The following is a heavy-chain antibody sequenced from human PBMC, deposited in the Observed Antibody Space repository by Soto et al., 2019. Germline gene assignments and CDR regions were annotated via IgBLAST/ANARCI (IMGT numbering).Heavy chain of an antibody. CDR1: RDTFNKYA. Sequence: QVQLVQSGAEVKKPGSSVKVSCKTSRDTFNKYAFNWVRQAPGQGLEWMGWIIPIFSSRNYAEKFQGIVTITADDSTSTDYMELRRLRFEDTAVYSCARCETYRGVWGQGTTVTVS. D-gene: IGHD3-16*02. CDR2: IIPIFSSR. CDR3: ARCETYRGV. V-gene: IGHV1-69*01. J-gene: IGHJ6*02.